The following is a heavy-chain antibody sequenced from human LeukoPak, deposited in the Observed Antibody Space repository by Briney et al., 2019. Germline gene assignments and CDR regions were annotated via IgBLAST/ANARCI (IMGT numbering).Heavy chain of an antibody. D-gene: IGHD2-2*01. CDR1: SYTFTSYG. CDR3: ARDLTRIVVVPAAMSYGWFDP. Sequence: ASVKVSCEASSYTFTSYGISWVRQAPGQGLEWMGWISAYNGNTNYAQKLQGRVTMTTDTSTSTAYMELRSLRSDDTAVYYCARDLTRIVVVPAAMSYGWFDPWGQGTLVTVSS. V-gene: IGHV1-18*01. J-gene: IGHJ5*02. CDR2: ISAYNGNT.